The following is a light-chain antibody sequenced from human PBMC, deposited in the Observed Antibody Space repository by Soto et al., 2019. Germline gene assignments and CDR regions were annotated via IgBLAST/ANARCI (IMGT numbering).Light chain of an antibody. CDR3: QQYCSSLWT. CDR1: QSVSSSY. V-gene: IGKV3-20*01. J-gene: IGKJ1*01. Sequence: EIVLTQSPGTLSLSPGERATLSCRASQSVSSSYLAWYQQKPGQAPRLLIYGASSRATGIPDRFSGSGSGTDFPLTISRLEPEDFAVYYCQQYCSSLWTFGQGTKVEIK. CDR2: GAS.